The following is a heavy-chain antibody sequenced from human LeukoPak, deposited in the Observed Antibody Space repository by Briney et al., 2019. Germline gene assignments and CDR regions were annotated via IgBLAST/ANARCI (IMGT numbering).Heavy chain of an antibody. D-gene: IGHD3-9*01. CDR1: GFTFSSYW. V-gene: IGHV3-7*01. J-gene: IGHJ4*02. CDR2: IKQDGSEK. Sequence: GGSLRLFCAASGFTFSSYWMSWVRQAPGKGLEWVANIKQDGSEKYYVDSVKGRFTISRDNAKNSLYLQMNSLRAEDTAVYYCARGGQGYFDWLFDYWGQGTLVTVSS. CDR3: ARGGQGYFDWLFDY.